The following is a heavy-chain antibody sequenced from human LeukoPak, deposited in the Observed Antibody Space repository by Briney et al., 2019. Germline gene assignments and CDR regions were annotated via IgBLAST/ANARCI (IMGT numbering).Heavy chain of an antibody. CDR3: ARASMITFGGVITYYFDY. D-gene: IGHD3-16*02. Sequence: SEALSLTCTVSGDSVSSGSYYWSWIRQPPGKGLEWIGYIYYSGSTNYNPSLKSRVTISVDTSKNQFSLKLSSVTAADTAVYYCARASMITFGGVITYYFDYWGQGTLVTVSS. V-gene: IGHV4-61*01. CDR1: GDSVSSGSYY. CDR2: IYYSGST. J-gene: IGHJ4*02.